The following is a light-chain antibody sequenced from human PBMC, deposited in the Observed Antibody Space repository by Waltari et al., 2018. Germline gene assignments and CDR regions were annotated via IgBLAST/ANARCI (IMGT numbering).Light chain of an antibody. CDR3: QQSYSTPPT. CDR1: QSISSY. Sequence: DIQMTQSPSSLSASVGDRVTITCRASQSISSYLNWYQQKPGKAPKLLIYAASSLQSGVPSRFMGSGSGTDFTLTISSLQPEDFATYYCQQSYSTPPTFGGGTKVEIK. J-gene: IGKJ4*01. V-gene: IGKV1-39*01. CDR2: AAS.